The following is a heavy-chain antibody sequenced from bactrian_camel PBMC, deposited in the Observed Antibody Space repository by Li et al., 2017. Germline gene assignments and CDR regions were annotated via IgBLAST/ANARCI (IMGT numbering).Heavy chain of an antibody. CDR3: AARTRGPYPPCRATPTDFGT. D-gene: IGHD4*01. Sequence: HVQLVESGGGSVQDGGPLRLSCAASGYTYSGHCMGWFRQAPGKEREAVAHISTGAGNTAYADSVKGRFSISHDNRESTLYLQIHTLKPEDTGIYYCAARTRGPYPPCRATPTDFGTWGQGTQVTVS. CDR1: GYTYSGHC. V-gene: IGHV3S68*01. J-gene: IGHJ6*01. CDR2: ISTGAGNT.